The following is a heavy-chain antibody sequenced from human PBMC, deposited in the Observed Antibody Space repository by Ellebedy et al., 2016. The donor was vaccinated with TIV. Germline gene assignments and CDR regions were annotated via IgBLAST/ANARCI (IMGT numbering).Heavy chain of an antibody. J-gene: IGHJ5*02. CDR3: ARPRTMVTNDWFSP. CDR2: ISTSGNTK. Sequence: GESLKISCGASGFQFSSYSMNWVRKAPGKGLERLSYISTSGNTKYYADSVRGRFTISRDNAEKSLYLEMTDLREEDTAVYYCARPRTMVTNDWFSPWGLGTLVTVSS. CDR1: GFQFSSYS. D-gene: IGHD4-17*01. V-gene: IGHV3-48*02.